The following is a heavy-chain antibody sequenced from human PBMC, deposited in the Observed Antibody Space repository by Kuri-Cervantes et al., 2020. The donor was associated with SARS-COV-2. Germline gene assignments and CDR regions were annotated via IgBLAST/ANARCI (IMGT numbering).Heavy chain of an antibody. CDR3: ARGGLTYYDFWSGYYTGIGWFDP. J-gene: IGHJ5*02. CDR1: EGSMRAHY. CDR2: VYISGST. Sequence: ESLKISCSVSEGSMRAHYYSWIRQTAAMGLEWIGRVYISGSTNYNPSLKGRVTMSVDTSKSQFSLELTSVTAADTAVYYCARGGLTYYDFWSGYYTGIGWFDPWGQGTLVTVSS. D-gene: IGHD3-3*01. V-gene: IGHV4-4*07.